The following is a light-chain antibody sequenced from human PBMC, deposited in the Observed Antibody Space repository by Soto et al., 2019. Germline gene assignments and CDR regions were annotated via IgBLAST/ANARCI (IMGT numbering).Light chain of an antibody. V-gene: IGLV2-14*01. CDR2: DVN. Sequence: QSALTQPASVSGSPGQSITISCTGTSSDVGGYNYVSWYQQLPGNAPKLIIYDVNNRPSGVSNRFSGSESGNTASLTISGLQAEDEADYYCSSYTSVSTLVFGGGTKLTVL. CDR1: SSDVGGYNY. J-gene: IGLJ2*01. CDR3: SSYTSVSTLV.